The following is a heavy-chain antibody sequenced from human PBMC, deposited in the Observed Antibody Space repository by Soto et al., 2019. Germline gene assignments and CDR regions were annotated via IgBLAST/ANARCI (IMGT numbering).Heavy chain of an antibody. CDR3: ATMGPPVPGPSYFDY. Sequence: SETLSLTCTVSGGSISSGNYYWSWIRQPPGKGLEWIGFISYSGTTHYSASLRSRVSISVDTSKNQFSLDLSSVTAADTAVYYCATMGPPVPGPSYFDYWGQGPLLTVS. J-gene: IGHJ4*02. CDR1: GGSISSGNYY. D-gene: IGHD1-26*01. CDR2: ISYSGTT. V-gene: IGHV4-30-4*01.